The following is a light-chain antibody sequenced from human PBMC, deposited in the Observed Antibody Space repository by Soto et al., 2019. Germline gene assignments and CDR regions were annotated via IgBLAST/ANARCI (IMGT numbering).Light chain of an antibody. CDR1: QSVSSN. V-gene: IGKV3-15*01. J-gene: IGKJ2*01. Sequence: EIVMTQSPATLSVSPGERATLSCRASQSVSSNLAWYQQKPGQAPRLLICGASTRATGIPARFSGSGSGTEFTLTISSLKSEDLAVYYRQQYNNWPLYTFGQGTKLEIK. CDR3: QQYNNWPLYT. CDR2: GAS.